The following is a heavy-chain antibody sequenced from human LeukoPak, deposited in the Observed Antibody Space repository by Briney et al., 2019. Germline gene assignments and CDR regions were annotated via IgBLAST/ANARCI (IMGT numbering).Heavy chain of an antibody. Sequence: SETLSLTCAVYGGSFSGYYWSWIRQPPGKGLEWIGEINYSGSTNYNPSLKSRVTISVDTSKNQFSLKLSSVTAADTAVYYCARLSSSSWYRGSWAHAFDIWGQGTMVTVSS. CDR1: GGSFSGYY. CDR2: INYSGST. D-gene: IGHD6-13*01. V-gene: IGHV4-34*01. CDR3: ARLSSSSWYRGSWAHAFDI. J-gene: IGHJ3*02.